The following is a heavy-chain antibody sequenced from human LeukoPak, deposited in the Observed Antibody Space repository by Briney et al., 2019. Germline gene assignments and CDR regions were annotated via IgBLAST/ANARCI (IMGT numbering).Heavy chain of an antibody. D-gene: IGHD2-15*01. CDR3: ARDKAVANWFDP. CDR1: GYTFTSYG. Sequence: AASVKVSCKASGYTFTSYGISWVRQAPGQGLEWMGWISAYNGNTNYAQKLQGRVTMTTGTSTSTAYMELRSLRSDDTAVYYCARDKAVANWFDPWGQGTLVTVSS. J-gene: IGHJ5*02. CDR2: ISAYNGNT. V-gene: IGHV1-18*01.